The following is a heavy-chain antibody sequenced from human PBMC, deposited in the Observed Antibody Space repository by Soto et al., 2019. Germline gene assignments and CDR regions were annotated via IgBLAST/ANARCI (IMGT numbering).Heavy chain of an antibody. CDR1: GGTFSSYA. V-gene: IGHV1-69*06. Sequence: SVKVSCKASGGTFSSYAISWVRQAPGQGLEWMGGIIPIFGTANYAQKFQGRVTITADKSTSTAYMELSSLRSEDTAVYYCAREGSGYYYDSSGYYGMDVWGQGTTVTVSS. CDR3: AREGSGYYYDSSGYYGMDV. CDR2: IIPIFGTA. J-gene: IGHJ6*02. D-gene: IGHD3-22*01.